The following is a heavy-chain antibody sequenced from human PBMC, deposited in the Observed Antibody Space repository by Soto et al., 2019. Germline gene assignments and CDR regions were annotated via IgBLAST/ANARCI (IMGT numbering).Heavy chain of an antibody. D-gene: IGHD2-15*01. V-gene: IGHV3-23*01. CDR2: ISGSGGTT. Sequence: EVQLLESGRGLVQPGGSLRLSCVASGFTFSTYAMSWVRQAPREGLKWVSTISGSGGTTYYADSVKGRFTISRDNSKNTLYLQVNSLRAEDSAKYYCARYCSPTSCTIRYGMDVWGQGTTVTVSS. CDR3: ARYCSPTSCTIRYGMDV. CDR1: GFTFSTYA. J-gene: IGHJ6*02.